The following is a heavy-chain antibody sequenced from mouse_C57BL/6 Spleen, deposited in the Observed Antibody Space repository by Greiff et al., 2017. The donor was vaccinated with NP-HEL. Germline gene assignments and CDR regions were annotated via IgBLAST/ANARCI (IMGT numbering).Heavy chain of an antibody. CDR3: AIMNNYDSIYGAFDY. Sequence: VQLQQSGAELVKPGASVKLSCKASGYTFTSYCMHWVKQRPDQGLEWIGRIDPSDSDTNYTQNFKGKATLTADKSSNTAYMQLISLTSEDSAVYYCAIMNNYDSIYGAFDYWGQGTSLTVSS. CDR2: IDPSDSDT. V-gene: IGHV1-74*01. D-gene: IGHD1-1*01. CDR1: GYTFTSYC. J-gene: IGHJ2*02.